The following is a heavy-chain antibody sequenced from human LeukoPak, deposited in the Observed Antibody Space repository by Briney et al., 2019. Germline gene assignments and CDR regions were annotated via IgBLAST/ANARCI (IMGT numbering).Heavy chain of an antibody. CDR2: ISGSGGST. D-gene: IGHD4-11*01. CDR1: GFTFTDAW. Sequence: PGGSLRLSCAGSGFTFTDAWMNWVRQAPGKGLEWVSAISGSGGSTYYADSVKGRFTISRDNSKNTLYLQMNSLRAEDTAVYYCAKKTPVVTTNYYYYMDVWGKGTTVTVSS. J-gene: IGHJ6*03. V-gene: IGHV3-23*01. CDR3: AKKTPVVTTNYYYYMDV.